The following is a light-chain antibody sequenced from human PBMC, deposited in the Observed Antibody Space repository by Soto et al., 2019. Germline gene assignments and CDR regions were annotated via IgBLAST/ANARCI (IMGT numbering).Light chain of an antibody. CDR1: QGISSY. J-gene: IGKJ5*01. CDR2: AAS. Sequence: IQMTQSPSFLSASVGDRVTITCRASQGISSYLAWYQQTPGKAPKFLIYAASNLQSGVPSRFSGSGSGTDFTLTVNSLQPEDFATYYCQQGYTSAITFGQGTRLEIK. V-gene: IGKV1-39*01. CDR3: QQGYTSAIT.